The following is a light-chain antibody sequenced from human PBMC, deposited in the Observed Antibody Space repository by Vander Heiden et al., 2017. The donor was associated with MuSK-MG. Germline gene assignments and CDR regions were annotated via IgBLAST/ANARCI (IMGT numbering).Light chain of an antibody. J-gene: IGLJ1*01. Sequence: QSVLTQPPSASGAPGQRVVISCSGSTSNIGATIVNWYQHFPGTAPKFLIYRNDQRASGVPDRFSASKSGTSASLAISGLQSEEEADYYCAAWDDSLNALVFGSGTKVTVL. CDR1: TSNIGATI. V-gene: IGLV1-44*01. CDR2: RND. CDR3: AAWDDSLNALV.